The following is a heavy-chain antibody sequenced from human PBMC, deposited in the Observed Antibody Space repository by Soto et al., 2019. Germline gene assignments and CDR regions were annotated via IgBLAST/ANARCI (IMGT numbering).Heavy chain of an antibody. CDR3: AKESSWGDYFFDYYYGMDV. V-gene: IGHV3-30*18. J-gene: IGHJ6*02. D-gene: IGHD4-17*01. Sequence: ESGGGVVQPGRSLRLSCAASGFTFSSYGMHWVRQAPGKGLEWVAVISYDGSNKYYADSVKGRFTISRDNSKNTLYLQMNSLRAEDTAVYYCAKESSWGDYFFDYYYGMDVWGQGTTVTVSS. CDR1: GFTFSSYG. CDR2: ISYDGSNK.